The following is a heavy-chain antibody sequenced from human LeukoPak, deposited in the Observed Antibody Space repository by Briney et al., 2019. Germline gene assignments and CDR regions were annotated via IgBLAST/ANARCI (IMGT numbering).Heavy chain of an antibody. V-gene: IGHV3-33*06. CDR3: AKDAQRGFDYSNSLEY. Sequence: PGKSLTLSCVASQFTFSHYGMHWVRQAPGKGLEWVGVIWNDGSNQYYADSVKGRFTISRDNSQNTVYLQMNSLRAEDTAVYYCAKDAQRGFDYSNSLEYWGQGTLVTVSS. CDR2: IWNDGSNQ. J-gene: IGHJ4*02. D-gene: IGHD4-11*01. CDR1: QFTFSHYG.